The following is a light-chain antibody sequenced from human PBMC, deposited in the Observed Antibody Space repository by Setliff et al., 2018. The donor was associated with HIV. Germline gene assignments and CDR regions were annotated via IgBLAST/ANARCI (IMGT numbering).Light chain of an antibody. V-gene: IGLV2-14*03. CDR2: EVS. CDR1: RSDVGGYNS. CDR3: SSYTSIYTYV. Sequence: QSALTQPASVSGSPGQSITISCTGTRSDVGGYNSVSWYQQHPGKVPKALIYEVSNRPSGVSNRFSGSKSGNTASLTISGLQAEDEADYYCSSYTSIYTYVFGTGTKVTVL. J-gene: IGLJ1*01.